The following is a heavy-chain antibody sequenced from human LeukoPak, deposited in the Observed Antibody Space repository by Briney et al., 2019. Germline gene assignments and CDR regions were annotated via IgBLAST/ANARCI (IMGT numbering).Heavy chain of an antibody. D-gene: IGHD6-19*01. V-gene: IGHV4-4*02. CDR3: AKKIAVPAYYFDC. Sequence: SGTLSLTCAVSGGSISSNNWWSWVRQPPGKGLEWIGEIHHSGSTNYNPSLKSRVTISIDKSKNQSSLKLSSVTAADTAVYYCAKKIAVPAYYFDCWGQGTLVTVSS. J-gene: IGHJ4*02. CDR1: GGSISSNNW. CDR2: IHHSGST.